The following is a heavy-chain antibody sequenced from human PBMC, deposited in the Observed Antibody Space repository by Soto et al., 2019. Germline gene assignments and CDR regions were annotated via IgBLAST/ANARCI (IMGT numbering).Heavy chain of an antibody. CDR3: ARALSHYDSSGYLLGGYYYYGMDV. Sequence: PGGSLRLSCAASGFTVSSNYMSWVRQAPGKGLEWVSVIYSGGSTYYADSVKGRFTISRHNSENTLYLQMSSLRSEDTAVYYCARALSHYDSSGYLLGGYYYYGMDVWGQGTTVTVSS. CDR2: IYSGGST. CDR1: GFTVSSNY. J-gene: IGHJ6*02. D-gene: IGHD3-22*01. V-gene: IGHV3-53*04.